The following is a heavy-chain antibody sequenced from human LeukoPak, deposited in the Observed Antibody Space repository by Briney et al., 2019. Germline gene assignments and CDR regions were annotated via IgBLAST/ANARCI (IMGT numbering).Heavy chain of an antibody. J-gene: IGHJ6*03. CDR1: GFTLSSYS. CDR3: AKVAEVGATGYYYYMDV. Sequence: GGSLRLSCAASGFTLSSYSMHWVRQAPGKGLEFVSAISKNGGSTYYANSVKGRFTISRDNSKNTLYLQMNSLRAEDTAVYYCAKVAEVGATGYYYYMDVWGKGTTVTISS. V-gene: IGHV3-64*01. CDR2: ISKNGGST. D-gene: IGHD1-26*01.